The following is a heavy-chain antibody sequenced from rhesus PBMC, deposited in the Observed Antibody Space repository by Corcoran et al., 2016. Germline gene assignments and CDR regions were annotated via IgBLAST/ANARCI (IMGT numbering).Heavy chain of an antibody. D-gene: IGHD6-37*01. Sequence: QVQLVQSGAEVKKPGSSIKVSCKASGYTCTDYYMHWVRQAPGQGLEWMGEINPKTGGTNYAQKFQGRVTMTRDTSTNTVYMDLSSLRSEDTAVYYCARAAGGDDYWGQGVLVTVSS. CDR1: GYTCTDYY. CDR2: INPKTGGT. V-gene: IGHV1-138*01. CDR3: ARAAGGDDY. J-gene: IGHJ4*01.